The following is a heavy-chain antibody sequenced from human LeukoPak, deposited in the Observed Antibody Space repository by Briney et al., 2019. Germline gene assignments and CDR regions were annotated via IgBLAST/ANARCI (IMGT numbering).Heavy chain of an antibody. CDR3: ARHSLGAILSYYYYGMDV. V-gene: IGHV4-30-4*07. D-gene: IGHD1-26*01. CDR2: IYYSGST. CDR1: GGSISSGGYC. Sequence: SQTLSLTCTVSGGSISSGGYCWSWIRQPPGKGLEWIGYIYYSGSTNYNPSLKSRVTISVDTSKNQFSLKLSSVTAADTAVYYCARHSLGAILSYYYYGMDVWGQGTTVTVSS. J-gene: IGHJ6*02.